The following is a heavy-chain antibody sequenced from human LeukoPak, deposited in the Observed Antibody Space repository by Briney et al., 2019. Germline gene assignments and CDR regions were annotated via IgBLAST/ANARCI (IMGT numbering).Heavy chain of an antibody. CDR3: ARPKYYDFWSGYSDAFDI. D-gene: IGHD3-3*01. CDR2: SSSSSSTI. V-gene: IGHV3-11*04. Sequence: GGSLRLSCAASGFTFSDYYMSWIRQAPGKGLEWVSYSSSSSSTIYYADSVKGRFTISRDNAKNSLYLQMNSLRAEDTAVYYCARPKYYDFWSGYSDAFDIWGQGTMVTVSS. CDR1: GFTFSDYY. J-gene: IGHJ3*02.